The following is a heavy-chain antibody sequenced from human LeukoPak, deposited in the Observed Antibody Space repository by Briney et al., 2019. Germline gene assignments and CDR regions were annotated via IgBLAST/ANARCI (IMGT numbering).Heavy chain of an antibody. Sequence: ASVKVSCKTSGGTFNNSAISWVRQAPGQGLEWMGRINPNSGGTNYAQKFKGRVTMTRDTSISTAYMELSRLRSDDTAVYYCARGGPYGDYAYYYYLDVWGKGTTVTVSS. CDR1: GGTFNNSA. J-gene: IGHJ6*03. CDR2: INPNSGGT. D-gene: IGHD4-17*01. V-gene: IGHV1-2*06. CDR3: ARGGPYGDYAYYYYLDV.